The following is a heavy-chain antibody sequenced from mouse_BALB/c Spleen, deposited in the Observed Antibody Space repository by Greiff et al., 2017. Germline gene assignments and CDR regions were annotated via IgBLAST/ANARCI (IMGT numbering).Heavy chain of an antibody. CDR1: GFTFSSFG. CDR3: ARHYHGSSYAMDY. CDR2: ISSGSSTI. D-gene: IGHD1-1*01. V-gene: IGHV5-17*02. J-gene: IGHJ4*01. Sequence: EVKLMESGGGLVQPGGSRKLSCAASGFTFSSFGMHWVRQAPEKGLEWVAYISSGSSTIYYADTVKGRSTISRDNPKNTLFLQMTSLRSEETAMYDCARHYHGSSYAMDYWGQGTSVTVAS.